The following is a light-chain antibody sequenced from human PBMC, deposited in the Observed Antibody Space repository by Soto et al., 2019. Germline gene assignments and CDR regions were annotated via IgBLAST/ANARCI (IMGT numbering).Light chain of an antibody. V-gene: IGKV1-17*01. CDR3: PQYNSFPLT. J-gene: IGKJ4*01. CDR2: AVS. CDR1: QGIRKD. Sequence: DIQMTQSPSSLSASVGDRVTITCRASQGIRKDLGWYQQKPGKAPKRLIYAVSSLHSGVPSRFSGSASGTEITLTISSLQPEDSATYYCPQYNSFPLTFGGGTKVEIK.